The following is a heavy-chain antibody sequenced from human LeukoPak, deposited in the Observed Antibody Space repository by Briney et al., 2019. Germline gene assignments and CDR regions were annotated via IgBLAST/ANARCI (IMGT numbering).Heavy chain of an antibody. D-gene: IGHD3-22*01. CDR2: IYHSGST. CDR1: GGSISSGGYS. Sequence: SETLSLTCAVSGGSISSGGYSWSWIRQPPGKGLEWIGYIYHSGSTYYNPSLKSRVTISVDRSKNQFSLKLSSVTAADTAVYYCARSRSSGPFDYWGQGTLVTVSS. J-gene: IGHJ4*02. V-gene: IGHV4-30-2*01. CDR3: ARSRSSGPFDY.